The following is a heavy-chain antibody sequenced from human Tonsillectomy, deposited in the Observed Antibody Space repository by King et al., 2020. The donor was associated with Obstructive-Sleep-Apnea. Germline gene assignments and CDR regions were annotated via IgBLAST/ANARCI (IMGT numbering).Heavy chain of an antibody. D-gene: IGHD6-13*01. CDR1: GFTFSNYA. CDR2: ISGSGGST. Sequence: VQLVESGGGLVRPGGSLRLSCAASGFTFSNYAMSWVRQAPGKGLEWVSGISGSGGSTYYADSVKGRFTISRDKSTNKLYLQMNSLRAEDTAVYYCAKVISSSWLGGWFDPWGQGTLVIVSS. V-gene: IGHV3-23*04. J-gene: IGHJ5*02. CDR3: AKVISSSWLGGWFDP.